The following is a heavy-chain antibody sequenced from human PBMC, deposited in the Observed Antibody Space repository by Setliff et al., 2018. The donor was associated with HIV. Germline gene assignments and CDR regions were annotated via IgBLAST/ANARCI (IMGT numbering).Heavy chain of an antibody. V-gene: IGHV4-59*08. CDR1: GAFNSRYY. Sequence: PSETLSLTCTVSGAFNSRYYWSWIRQPPGKGLEWIGYFYDSGSTYYNPSLKSRVTISVDTSKKQFSLKLTSVTAADTAVYYCARTPTDYYDSTRLGDGFDIWGQGTVVTVSS. CDR2: FYDSGST. CDR3: ARTPTDYYDSTRLGDGFDI. D-gene: IGHD3-22*01. J-gene: IGHJ3*02.